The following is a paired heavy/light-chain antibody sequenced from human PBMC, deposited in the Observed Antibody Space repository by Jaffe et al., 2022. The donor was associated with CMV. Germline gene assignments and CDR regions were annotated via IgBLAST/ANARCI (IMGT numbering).Heavy chain of an antibody. V-gene: IGHV4-59*01. CDR2: IYYTGST. CDR3: AREYPHQLLRRWDLNDAFDI. CDR1: GGSINSSY. D-gene: IGHD2-15*01. J-gene: IGHJ3*02. Sequence: QVQLQESGPGLVKPSETLSLTCIVSGGSINSSYWSWIRQPPGKRLEWIGYIYYTGSTNYNPSLKSRVTISVDTSKNQFSLKLSSVTAADTAVYYCAREYPHQLLRRWDLNDAFDIWGQGTMVTVSS.
Light chain of an antibody. Sequence: DIVMTQSPDSLAVSLGERATINCKSSQNILYSSNNKNYLAWYQQKPGQPPKLLIYWASTRESGVPDRFSGSGSGTHFTLTISSLQAEDVAVYYCQQYYNAPRTFGQGTKVEIK. J-gene: IGKJ1*01. CDR1: QNILYSSNNKNY. CDR3: QQYYNAPRT. V-gene: IGKV4-1*01. CDR2: WAS.